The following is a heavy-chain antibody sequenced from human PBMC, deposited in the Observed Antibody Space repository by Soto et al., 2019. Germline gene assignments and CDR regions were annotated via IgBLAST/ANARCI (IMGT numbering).Heavy chain of an antibody. CDR1: GFTFSSYS. CDR3: AKPGGVGASQRGVFDY. D-gene: IGHD1-26*01. CDR2: ISSSSSTI. J-gene: IGHJ4*02. V-gene: IGHV3-21*01. Sequence: EVQLVESGGGLVKPGGSLRLSCAASGFTFSSYSMNWVRQAPGKGLEWVSSISSSSSTIYYADSVKGRFTISRDNAKNSLYLQMNSLRDEDTAVYYCAKPGGVGASQRGVFDYWGQGTLVTVSS.